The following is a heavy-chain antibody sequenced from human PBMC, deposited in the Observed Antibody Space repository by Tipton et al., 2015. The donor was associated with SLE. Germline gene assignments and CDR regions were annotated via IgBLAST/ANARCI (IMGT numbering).Heavy chain of an antibody. V-gene: IGHV5-51*03. CDR2: IYPGDSDT. CDR1: GYSFTSYW. CDR3: ARPGSSWGDAFDI. D-gene: IGHD6-13*01. J-gene: IGHJ3*02. Sequence: QLVQSGAEVKKPGDSLKISCTGSGYSFTSYWIGWVRQMPGKGLEWMGIIYPGDSDTRYSPSFQGQVAISADKSISTAYLQWSSLKASDTAMYYCARPGSSWGDAFDIWGQGTMVTVSS.